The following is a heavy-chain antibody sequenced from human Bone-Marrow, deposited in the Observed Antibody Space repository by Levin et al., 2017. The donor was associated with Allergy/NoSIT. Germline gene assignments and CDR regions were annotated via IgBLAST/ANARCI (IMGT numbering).Heavy chain of an antibody. CDR3: AKEMDTAMADHDAFDI. Sequence: SGGSLRLSCAASGFTFSSYGMHWVRQAPGKGLEWVAVISYDGSNKYYADSVKGRFTISRDNSKNTLYLQMNSLRAEDTAVYYCAKEMDTAMADHDAFDIWGQRTMVTVSS. CDR2: ISYDGSNK. D-gene: IGHD5-18*01. J-gene: IGHJ3*02. CDR1: GFTFSSYG. V-gene: IGHV3-30*18.